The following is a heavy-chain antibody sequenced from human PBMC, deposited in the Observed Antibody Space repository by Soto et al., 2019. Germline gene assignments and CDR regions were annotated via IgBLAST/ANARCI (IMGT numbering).Heavy chain of an antibody. CDR2: ISSNSNYK. V-gene: IGHV3-21*06. J-gene: IGHJ5*02. CDR3: ARARSTTSSGTTRGWFDP. D-gene: IGHD1-1*01. Sequence: DVQLVESGGGLVKPGGSLRLSCAASGFTLKNYSMTWVRQAPGKGLEWVSSISSNSNYKYYADSLKVRFTISRDNAKNALYLQMSSLRAEDSAVYYCARARSTTSSGTTRGWFDPWGRGTLVTVAS. CDR1: GFTLKNYS.